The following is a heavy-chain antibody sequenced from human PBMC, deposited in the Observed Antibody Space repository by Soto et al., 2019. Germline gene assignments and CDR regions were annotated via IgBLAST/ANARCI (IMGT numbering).Heavy chain of an antibody. Sequence: SDTLSLTCAVYGGSFSGYYWSWIRQPPGKGLEXIAEINHXGITNYNPSLKSRVTISVHPSRNKCSRQLTSATAADTAVYYCPRGREDNVVASAKYYYNYKDVWAKGTTVTVSS. CDR2: INHXGIT. V-gene: IGHV4-34*01. J-gene: IGHJ6*03. CDR1: GGSFSGYY. CDR3: PRGREDNVVASAKYYYNYKDV. D-gene: IGHD2-15*01.